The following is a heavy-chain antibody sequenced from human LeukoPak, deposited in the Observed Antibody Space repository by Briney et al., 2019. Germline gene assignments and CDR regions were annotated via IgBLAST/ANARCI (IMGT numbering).Heavy chain of an antibody. D-gene: IGHD3-3*01. V-gene: IGHV3-23*01. CDR1: GFTFSSYA. J-gene: IGHJ4*02. CDR2: ISGSGGST. Sequence: GGSLRLSCAASGFTFSSYAMSWVRQAPGKGLEWVSAISGSGGSTYYADSVKGRFTVSRDNSKNTLYLQMNSLRAEDTAVYYCAKLNDFWSGYSDYWGQGTLVTVSS. CDR3: AKLNDFWSGYSDY.